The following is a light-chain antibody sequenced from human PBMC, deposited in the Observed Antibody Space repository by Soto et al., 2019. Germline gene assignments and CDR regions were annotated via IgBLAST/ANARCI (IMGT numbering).Light chain of an antibody. J-gene: IGLJ2*01. CDR1: SSDVGGYNY. V-gene: IGLV2-11*01. CDR2: DVS. CDR3: CSYAGSYTVV. Sequence: ALTQPRSVSGSPGQSVTISCTGTSSDVGGYNYVSWYQHHPGKAPKLMIYDVSKRPSGVPDRFSGSKSGNTASLTISGLQADDEADYYCCSYAGSYTVVFGGGTKVTVL.